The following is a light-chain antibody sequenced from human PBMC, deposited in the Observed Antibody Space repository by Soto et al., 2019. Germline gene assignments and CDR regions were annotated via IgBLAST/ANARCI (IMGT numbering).Light chain of an antibody. CDR1: QRIVSW. J-gene: IGKJ2*01. V-gene: IGKV1-5*01. CDR3: QQYNSYSKYT. CDR2: DAS. Sequence: DIQMTHSLSTRSASVGDRVTITCRPGQRIVSWLAWYQQKPGKAPKLLIYDASSLESGVPSRFSGSGSGTEFTLTISSLQPDDFATYYCQQYNSYSKYTFGQGTKLEIK.